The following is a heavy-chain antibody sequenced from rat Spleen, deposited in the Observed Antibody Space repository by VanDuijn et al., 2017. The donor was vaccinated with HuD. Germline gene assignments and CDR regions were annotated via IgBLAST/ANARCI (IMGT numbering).Heavy chain of an antibody. Sequence: EVQLVESGGGLVQPGRSLKLSCVASGFTFKNYWMTWIRQAPGKGLEWVATISYDGRRTYYRDSVKGRFTISRDNAKSILYLQMDSLRSEDTATYYCASRTGNWFAYWGQGTLVTVSS. V-gene: IGHV5-31*01. CDR3: ASRTGNWFAY. CDR1: GFTFKNYW. D-gene: IGHD4-2*01. CDR2: ISYDGRRT. J-gene: IGHJ3*01.